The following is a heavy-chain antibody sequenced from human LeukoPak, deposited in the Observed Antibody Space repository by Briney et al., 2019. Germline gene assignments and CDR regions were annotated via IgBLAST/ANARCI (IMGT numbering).Heavy chain of an antibody. V-gene: IGHV3-7*01. Sequence: GGSLRLSCAASGFTFSSYWMSWVRQAPGKGLEWVANIKQDGSEKYYVDSVKGRFTISRDNAKNSLYLQMNSLRAEDTAVYYCARDGLSICITMIVVLRNDYWGQGTLVTVSS. CDR1: GFTFSSYW. J-gene: IGHJ4*02. CDR3: ARDGLSICITMIVVLRNDY. D-gene: IGHD3-22*01. CDR2: IKQDGSEK.